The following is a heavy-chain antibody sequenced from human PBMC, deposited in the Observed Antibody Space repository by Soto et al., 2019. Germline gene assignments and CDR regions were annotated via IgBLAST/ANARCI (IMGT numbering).Heavy chain of an antibody. Sequence: QVQLVESGGGVVQPGRSLRLSCAASGFTFSSYGMHWVRQAPGKGLEWVAVISYDGSNKYYADSVKGRFTISRDNSKNPLYLQMNSLRAEDTAVYYCAKDIYRYCSGGSCSASDYWGQGTLVTVSS. CDR3: AKDIYRYCSGGSCSASDY. J-gene: IGHJ4*02. D-gene: IGHD2-15*01. V-gene: IGHV3-30*18. CDR1: GFTFSSYG. CDR2: ISYDGSNK.